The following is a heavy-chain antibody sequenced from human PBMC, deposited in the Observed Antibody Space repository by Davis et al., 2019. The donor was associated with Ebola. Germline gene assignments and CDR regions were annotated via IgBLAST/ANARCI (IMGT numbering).Heavy chain of an antibody. D-gene: IGHD3-10*02. CDR2: ISSDSDYI. Sequence: GESLKISCAASGFTFSTYSMSWVRQAPGKGLEWVSSISSDSDYIYYADSAKGRFTISRDNAKNSLYLQMNSLRAEDTAVYYCARDYAVRGVINPLYYYYGMDVWGKGTTVTVSS. J-gene: IGHJ6*04. CDR3: ARDYAVRGVINPLYYYYGMDV. V-gene: IGHV3-21*01. CDR1: GFTFSTYS.